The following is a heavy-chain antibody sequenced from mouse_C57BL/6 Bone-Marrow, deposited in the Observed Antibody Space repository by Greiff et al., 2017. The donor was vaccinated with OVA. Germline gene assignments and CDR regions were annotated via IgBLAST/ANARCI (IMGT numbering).Heavy chain of an antibody. CDR1: GFSINSDCY. CDR3: AREGYGSSYPYYFDY. J-gene: IGHJ2*01. CDR2: TFYSGIT. Sequence: EVKVEESGPSLVRPSQTLSLTCTVTGFSINSDCYWIWIRQFPGNKLEYIGYTFYSGITYYNPSLESRTYITRDTSKNQFSLKLSSVTTEDTATYYCAREGYGSSYPYYFDYWGQGTTRTVSS. D-gene: IGHD1-1*01. V-gene: IGHV3-3*01.